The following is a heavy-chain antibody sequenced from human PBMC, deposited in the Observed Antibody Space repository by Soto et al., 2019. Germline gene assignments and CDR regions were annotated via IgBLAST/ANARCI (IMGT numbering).Heavy chain of an antibody. Sequence: GGSLRLSCAASGFTFSNFEMHWVRQAPGKGLEWVSYINTAGSTKYYAESVKGRFTISRDNARNSLFLQMNSLRAEDTAVYYCARDRSTYSDRSRFGYFEYWGQGTLVTVSS. CDR2: INTAGSTK. V-gene: IGHV3-48*03. CDR3: ARDRSTYSDRSRFGYFEY. J-gene: IGHJ4*02. CDR1: GFTFSNFE. D-gene: IGHD1-26*01.